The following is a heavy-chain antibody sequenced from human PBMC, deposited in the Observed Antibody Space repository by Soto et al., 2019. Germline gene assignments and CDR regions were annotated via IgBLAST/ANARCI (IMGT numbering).Heavy chain of an antibody. CDR1: GGSFSGYY. J-gene: IGHJ5*02. Sequence: TLSLTCAVYGGSFSGYYWSWIRQPPGKGLEWIGEINHSGSTNYNPSLKSRVTISVDTSKNQFSLKLSSVTAADTAVYYCARGRTSTNWFDPWGQGTLVTVS. D-gene: IGHD2-8*01. CDR2: INHSGST. V-gene: IGHV4-34*01. CDR3: ARGRTSTNWFDP.